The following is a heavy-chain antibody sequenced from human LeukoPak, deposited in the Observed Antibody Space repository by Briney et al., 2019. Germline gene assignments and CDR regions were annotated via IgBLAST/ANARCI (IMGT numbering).Heavy chain of an antibody. CDR3: ARARGGYVDY. Sequence: ASAKVSCKASGYTFTSNAISWVRQAPGQGLEWMGWVSPYNVNTNYAQRLQGRVTMTTDTSTSTAYMELRSLRSDDTAVYYCARARGGYVDYWGQGTLVTVSS. CDR1: GYTFTSNA. V-gene: IGHV1-18*01. D-gene: IGHD2-15*01. J-gene: IGHJ4*02. CDR2: VSPYNVNT.